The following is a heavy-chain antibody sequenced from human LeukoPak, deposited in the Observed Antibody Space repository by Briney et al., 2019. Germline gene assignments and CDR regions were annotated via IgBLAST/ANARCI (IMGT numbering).Heavy chain of an antibody. D-gene: IGHD2-8*01. CDR1: GFTFSSYW. Sequence: GGSLRLSCAASGFTFSSYWMSWVRQAPGKGLEWVAYIQYDGSNEQYAASVKGRFSISRDSSKNILTLQMNSLRAEDTAVYYCAKDRCSNGIGCYYYYMDVWGKGTTVTIYS. J-gene: IGHJ6*03. CDR2: IQYDGSNE. CDR3: AKDRCSNGIGCYYYYMDV. V-gene: IGHV3-30*02.